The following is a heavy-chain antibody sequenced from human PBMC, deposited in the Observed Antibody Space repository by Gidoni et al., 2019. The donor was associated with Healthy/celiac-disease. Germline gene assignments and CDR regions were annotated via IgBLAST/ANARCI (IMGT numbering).Heavy chain of an antibody. Sequence: QVQLVQSGAEVKKPGASVQVSCKASGYTFTSYGIIWVRQAPGQGLAWMGWISAYNGNTNYAQKLQGRVTMTTDTSTSTAYMELRSLRSDDTAVYYCARDLRDSSGYEDAFDIWGQGTMVTVSS. CDR3: ARDLRDSSGYEDAFDI. D-gene: IGHD3-22*01. J-gene: IGHJ3*02. CDR2: ISAYNGNT. V-gene: IGHV1-18*01. CDR1: GYTFTSYG.